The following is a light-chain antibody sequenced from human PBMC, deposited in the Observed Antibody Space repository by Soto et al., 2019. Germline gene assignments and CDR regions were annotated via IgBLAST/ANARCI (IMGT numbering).Light chain of an antibody. J-gene: IGKJ2*01. V-gene: IGKV1-5*01. CDR3: KLYTSYLVT. CDR1: QSISSW. Sequence: DIQMTQSPSTLSASVGDRVTITCRASQSISSWLAWYQQKPGKAPKLLIYDASSLESAVPSSFSGSGSGTEFTLTISMLQPDDFTTYYCKLYTSYLVTLGPGTKLEIK. CDR2: DAS.